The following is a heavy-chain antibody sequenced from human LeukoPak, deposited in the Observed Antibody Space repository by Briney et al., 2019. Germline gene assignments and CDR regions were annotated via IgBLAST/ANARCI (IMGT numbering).Heavy chain of an antibody. CDR1: GYTFTGYY. V-gene: IGHV1-2*02. J-gene: IGHJ4*02. CDR3: ARSLRLGYYYGSGSYNY. CDR2: INPNSGGT. D-gene: IGHD3-10*01. Sequence: ASVKVSCKASGYTFTGYYMHWVRQAPGQALEWMGWINPNSGGTNYAQKFQGRVTMTRDTSISTAYMELSRLRSDDTAVYYCARSLRLGYYYGSGSYNYWGQGTLVTVSS.